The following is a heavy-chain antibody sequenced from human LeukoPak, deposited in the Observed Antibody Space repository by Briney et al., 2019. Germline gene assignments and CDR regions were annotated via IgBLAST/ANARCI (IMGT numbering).Heavy chain of an antibody. J-gene: IGHJ4*02. Sequence: PGGSLRLSCAASGFTVSSNYMSWVRQAPGKGLEWVSVIYSGGSTYYADSVKGRFTISRDNSKNTLYLQMNSLRAEDTAVYYCASGRYGSGSHGDYWGQGTLVTVSS. CDR1: GFTVSSNY. CDR3: ASGRYGSGSHGDY. D-gene: IGHD3-10*01. V-gene: IGHV3-53*01. CDR2: IYSGGST.